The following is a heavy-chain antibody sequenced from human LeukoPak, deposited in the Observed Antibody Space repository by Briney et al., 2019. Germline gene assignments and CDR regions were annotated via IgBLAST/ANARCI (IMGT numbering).Heavy chain of an antibody. CDR2: ISPSGDIT. V-gene: IGHV3-23*01. J-gene: IGHJ6*03. CDR1: GFIFSSHG. CDR3: ARVKLGITGTWDYYYYMDV. D-gene: IGHD1-20*01. Sequence: GGTLRLSCAASGFIFSSHGMNWVRQAPGKGLEWVSGISPSGDITYYADSVKGRFTISRDNSKNTLYLQMNSLRAEDTAVYYCARVKLGITGTWDYYYYMDVWGQGTLVTVSS.